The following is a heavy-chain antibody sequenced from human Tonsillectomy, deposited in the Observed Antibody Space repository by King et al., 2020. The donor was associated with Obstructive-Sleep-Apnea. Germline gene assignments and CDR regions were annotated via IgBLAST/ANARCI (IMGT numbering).Heavy chain of an antibody. Sequence: VQLVESGAEVKKPGESLKISCKGFGYSFTSYWIGWVRQMPGKGLEWMGIIYPGDSDTRYSPSFQGQVTISADKSITTAYLQWSSLKASDTAIYYCAKGAWYEAFPQNWFAPWGQGTLVTVSS. CDR3: AKGAWYEAFPQNWFAP. J-gene: IGHJ5*02. D-gene: IGHD6-13*01. CDR1: GYSFTSYW. V-gene: IGHV5-51*01. CDR2: IYPGDSDT.